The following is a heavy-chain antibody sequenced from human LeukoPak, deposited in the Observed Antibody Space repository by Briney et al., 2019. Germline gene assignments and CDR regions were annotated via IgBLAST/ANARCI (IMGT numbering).Heavy chain of an antibody. J-gene: IGHJ5*02. D-gene: IGHD3-9*01. CDR2: INHSGST. CDR3: ARDYDVLTAYPPTQLFDP. V-gene: IGHV4-34*01. CDR1: GGSFSGYY. Sequence: SETLSLTCAVYGGSFSGYYWSWIRQPPGKGLEWIGEINHSGSTNYNPSLKSRVTISVDTSKNQFSLKLSSVTAADTAVYYCARDYDVLTAYPPTQLFDPWGQGTLVTVSS.